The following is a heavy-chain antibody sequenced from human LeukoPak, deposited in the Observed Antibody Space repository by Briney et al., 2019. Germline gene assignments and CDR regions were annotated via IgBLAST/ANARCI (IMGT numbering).Heavy chain of an antibody. V-gene: IGHV3-21*01. CDR1: GFTFSSYS. Sequence: GGSPRLSCAASGFTFSSYSMNWVRQAPGKGLEWVSSISSSSSYIYYADSVKGRFTISRDNAKNSLYLQMNSLRAEDTAVYYCARGDYGDYEGETVDYWGQGTLVTVSS. D-gene: IGHD4-17*01. CDR3: ARGDYGDYEGETVDY. J-gene: IGHJ4*02. CDR2: ISSSSSYI.